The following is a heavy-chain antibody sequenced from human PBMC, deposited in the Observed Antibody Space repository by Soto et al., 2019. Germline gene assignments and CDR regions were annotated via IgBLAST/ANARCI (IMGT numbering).Heavy chain of an antibody. J-gene: IGHJ4*02. CDR2: IWYDGSNK. V-gene: IGHV3-33*01. CDR3: ARADIVVVPAAKSTDFDY. CDR1: GFTFSSYG. D-gene: IGHD2-2*01. Sequence: QVQLVESGGGVVQPGRSLRLSCAASGFTFSSYGMHWVRQAPGKGLEWVAVIWYDGSNKYYADSVKGRFTISRDNSKNTLYLQMNSLRAEDTAVYYCARADIVVVPAAKSTDFDYWGQGTPVTVSS.